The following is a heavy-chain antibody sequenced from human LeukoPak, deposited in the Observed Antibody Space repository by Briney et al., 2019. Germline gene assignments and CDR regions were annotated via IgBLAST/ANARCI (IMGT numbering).Heavy chain of an antibody. CDR2: ISAYNGNT. CDR1: GYTFTSYG. D-gene: IGHD3-22*01. Sequence: GASVKVSCKASGYTFTSYGISWVRQAPGQGLEWMGWISAYNGNTNYAQKLQGRVTMTTDTSTSTAYMELRSPRSDDTAVYYCARGYRGLFSCYDSSSHFDYWGQGTLVTVSS. V-gene: IGHV1-18*01. CDR3: ARGYRGLFSCYDSSSHFDY. J-gene: IGHJ4*02.